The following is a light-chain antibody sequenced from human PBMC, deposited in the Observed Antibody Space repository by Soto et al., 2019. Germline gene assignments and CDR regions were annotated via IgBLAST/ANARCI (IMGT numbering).Light chain of an antibody. V-gene: IGKV3-15*01. CDR3: QQYDIWPPYT. CDR1: QNIRSS. Sequence: ELGMSQSAASLSASPGERVTLSCRASQNIRSSLAWYQQRPGQAPRLLIYDASTRATGIPPRFSGGGSGTEFTVTISSLQSEDFAIYYCQQYDIWPPYTFAQGTKVDIK. J-gene: IGKJ2*01. CDR2: DAS.